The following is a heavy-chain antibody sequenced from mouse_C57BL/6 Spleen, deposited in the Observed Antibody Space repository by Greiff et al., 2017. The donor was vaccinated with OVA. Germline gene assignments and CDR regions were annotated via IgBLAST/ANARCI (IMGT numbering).Heavy chain of an antibody. J-gene: IGHJ4*01. CDR3: ARAGSSYGGYYAMDY. CDR2: IYPRDGST. Sequence: VKLQESGPELVKPGASVKLSCKASGYTFTSYDINWVKQRPGQGLEWIGWIYPRDGSTKYNEKFKGKATLTVDTSSSTAYMELHSLTSEDSAVYFCARAGSSYGGYYAMDYWGQGTSVTVSS. D-gene: IGHD1-1*01. CDR1: GYTFTSYD. V-gene: IGHV1-85*01.